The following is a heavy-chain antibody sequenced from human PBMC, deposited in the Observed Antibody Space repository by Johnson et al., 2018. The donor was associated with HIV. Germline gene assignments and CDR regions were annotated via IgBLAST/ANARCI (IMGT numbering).Heavy chain of an antibody. CDR1: GFTFSDYY. D-gene: IGHD3-22*01. Sequence: VQLVESGGGLVKPGGSLRLSCAASGFTFSDYYMSWIRQAPGKWLECVANIKQDGSEKYYVDSVKGRFTISRDNAKNSLYRQMNSLRAEDTALYYCARVIRAYDSSGYAGDAFDIWGQGTMVTASS. V-gene: IGHV3-7*03. J-gene: IGHJ3*02. CDR2: IKQDGSEK. CDR3: ARVIRAYDSSGYAGDAFDI.